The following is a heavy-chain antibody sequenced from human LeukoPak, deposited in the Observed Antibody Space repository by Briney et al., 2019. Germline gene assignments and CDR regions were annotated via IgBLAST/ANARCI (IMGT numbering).Heavy chain of an antibody. J-gene: IGHJ4*02. CDR2: IDWDDDK. CDR3: ARTPFTISPGNLDN. V-gene: IGHV2-70*04. CDR1: GSSLSSTSGMR. D-gene: IGHD2-2*03. Sequence: SGPALVKPTQTLTQTCTFSGSSLSSTSGMRVNWIRQPPGKALEWLARIDWDDDKFYSSSLKTRLTISKDTSKNQVVLTMTNMDPVDTATYYCARTPFTISPGNLDNWGRGTLVTVSS.